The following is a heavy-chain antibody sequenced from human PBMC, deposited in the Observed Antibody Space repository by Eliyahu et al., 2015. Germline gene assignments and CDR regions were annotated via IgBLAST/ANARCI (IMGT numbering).Heavy chain of an antibody. J-gene: IGHJ4*02. CDR1: GLTFPNAW. V-gene: IGHV3-15*01. D-gene: IGHD2-15*01. Sequence: EVQLVESGGGLVKPGGSLRLSCAASGLTFPNAWMSWVRQAPGKGLEWVARIKSKTDGGTTDYTAPVKGRFTISRDDSKTTVYLQMNSLKTEDTAVYYCATACSGGTCYPDWGQGTLVTVSS. CDR2: IKSKTDGGTT. CDR3: ATACSGGTCYPD.